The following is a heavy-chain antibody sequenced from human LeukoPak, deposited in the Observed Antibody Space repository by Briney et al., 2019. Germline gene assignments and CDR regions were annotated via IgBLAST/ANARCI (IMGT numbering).Heavy chain of an antibody. D-gene: IGHD6-6*01. CDR2: IYYSGST. V-gene: IGHV4-39*01. CDR3: ARHRGSSSLFDY. CDR1: GGSISSNDYY. Sequence: PSETQSLTCTVSGGSISSNDYYWDWIRQPPGMGLEYIGSIYYSGSTYYNPSLKSRVTISVDTSKNQFSLKLSSVTAADTAVYYCARHRGSSSLFDYWGQGTLVTVSS. J-gene: IGHJ4*02.